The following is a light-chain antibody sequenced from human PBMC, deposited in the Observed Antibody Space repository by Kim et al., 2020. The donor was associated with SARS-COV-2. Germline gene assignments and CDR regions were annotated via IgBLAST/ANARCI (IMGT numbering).Light chain of an antibody. CDR3: ATWDTSLNSGI. CDR1: ASNIGNIF. CDR2: DNN. Sequence: GQRLTISCSGGASNIGNIFVSWYQQVPGTAPKLLIYDNNKRPSGIPDRFSGSRSGTSATLGITGVQPGDEADYYCATWDTSLNSGIFAGGTKVTVL. J-gene: IGLJ2*01. V-gene: IGLV1-51*01.